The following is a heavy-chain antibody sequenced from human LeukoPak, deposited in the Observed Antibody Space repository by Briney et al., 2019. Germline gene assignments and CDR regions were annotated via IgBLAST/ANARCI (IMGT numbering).Heavy chain of an antibody. CDR2: ISGSGGST. V-gene: IGHV3-23*01. D-gene: IGHD3-16*01. Sequence: PGGSLRLSCAASGFTFSSYAMSWVRQAPGKGLEWVSTISGSGGSTYYVDSVKGRFTISRDNSKSTLYLQMNSLRAEDTAVYYCAKEGRGSYSAGSYYYGMDVWGQGTTVTVSS. CDR1: GFTFSSYA. CDR3: AKEGRGSYSAGSYYYGMDV. J-gene: IGHJ6*02.